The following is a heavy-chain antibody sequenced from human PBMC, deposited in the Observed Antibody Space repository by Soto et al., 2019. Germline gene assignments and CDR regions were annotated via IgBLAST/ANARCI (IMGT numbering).Heavy chain of an antibody. CDR2: IYTSGST. V-gene: IGHV4-4*07. CDR1: GGSISSYY. CDR3: AREGDFWSGYRNNWFDP. J-gene: IGHJ5*02. D-gene: IGHD3-3*01. Sequence: SETLSLTCTVSGGSISSYYWSWIRQPAGKGLEWIGRIYTSGSTNYNPSLKSRVTMSVDTSKNQFSLKLSSVTAADTAVYYCAREGDFWSGYRNNWFDPWGQGTLVTVSS.